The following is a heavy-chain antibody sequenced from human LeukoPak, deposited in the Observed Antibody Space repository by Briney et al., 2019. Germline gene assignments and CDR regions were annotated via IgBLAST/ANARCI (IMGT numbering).Heavy chain of an antibody. J-gene: IGHJ4*02. V-gene: IGHV3-21*01. CDR2: ISSSSSYI. Sequence: GGSLRLSCAASGFTFSSYSMNWVRQAPGKGLEWVSSISSSSSYIYYADSVKGRFTISRDNAKNSLCLQMNSLRAEDTAVYYCARADTAMVTDYWGQGTLVTVSS. CDR3: ARADTAMVTDY. D-gene: IGHD5-18*01. CDR1: GFTFSSYS.